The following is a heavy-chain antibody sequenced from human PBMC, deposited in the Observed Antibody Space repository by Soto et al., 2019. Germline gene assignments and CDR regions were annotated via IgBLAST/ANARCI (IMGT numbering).Heavy chain of an antibody. CDR1: GGSFSRNY. CDR3: ARGGGITGTTLVEDSYYYGMDV. D-gene: IGHD1-7*01. V-gene: IGHV4-34*01. CDR2: INHSGST. Sequence: PSETLSLICAVYGGSFSRNYWSWIRQRPEKGLEWIAEINHSGSTNYNPSLKSRVTISVDTSKNQFSLKLSSVTAADTAVYYCARGGGITGTTLVEDSYYYGMDVWGQGTTVTVSS. J-gene: IGHJ6*02.